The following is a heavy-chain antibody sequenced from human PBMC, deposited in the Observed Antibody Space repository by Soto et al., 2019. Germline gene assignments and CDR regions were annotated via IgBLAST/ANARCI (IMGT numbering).Heavy chain of an antibody. D-gene: IGHD5-18*01. CDR1: GYTFTGYY. Sequence: APVKVSCKASGYTFTGYYMHWVRQAPGQGLEWMGWINPNSGGTNYAQKFQGRVTMTRDTSISTAYMELSRLRSDDTAVYYCASRRGYSYGPPDYWGQGTLVTVSS. CDR2: INPNSGGT. CDR3: ASRRGYSYGPPDY. V-gene: IGHV1-2*02. J-gene: IGHJ4*02.